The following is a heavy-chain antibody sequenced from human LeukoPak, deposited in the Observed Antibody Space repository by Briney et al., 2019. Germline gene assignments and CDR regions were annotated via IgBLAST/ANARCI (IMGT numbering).Heavy chain of an antibody. CDR1: GFTFSSYG. CDR3: ARGRDFGDYDFWSGYIY. J-gene: IGHJ4*02. Sequence: GGSLRLSCAASGFTFSSYGMHWVRQAPGKGLEWVAVIGYDGSNKYYADSVKGRFTISRDNSKNTLYLQMNSLRAEDTAVYYCARGRDFGDYDFWSGYIYWGQGTLVTVSS. D-gene: IGHD3-3*01. CDR2: IGYDGSNK. V-gene: IGHV3-33*01.